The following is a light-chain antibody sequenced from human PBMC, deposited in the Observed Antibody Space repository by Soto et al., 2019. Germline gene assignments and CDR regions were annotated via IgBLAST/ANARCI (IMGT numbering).Light chain of an antibody. CDR1: QSLSTW. CDR2: KAS. Sequence: DIQMTQSPSTLSASVGDRVTIPCRASQSLSTWLAWYQQKPGKAPKLLIYKASSLESGVPSRFSGSGSGTEFTLTLSSLQPDDFATYYCQQYNSYSLTFGGGTKVEIK. V-gene: IGKV1-5*03. CDR3: QQYNSYSLT. J-gene: IGKJ4*01.